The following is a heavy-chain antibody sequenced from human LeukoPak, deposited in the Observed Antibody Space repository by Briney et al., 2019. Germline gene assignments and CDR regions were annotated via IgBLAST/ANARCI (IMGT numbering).Heavy chain of an antibody. CDR2: ISGSGGST. D-gene: IGHD2-21*02. CDR3: AKDRSPRIVVVTAIDLLGWFDP. V-gene: IGHV3-23*01. Sequence: PGGSLRLSCAASGFTFSSYAMSWVRQAPGKGLEWVSAISGSGGSTYYADSVKGRFTISRDNSKNTLYLQMNSLRAEDTAVYYCAKDRSPRIVVVTAIDLLGWFDPWGQGTLVTVSS. J-gene: IGHJ5*02. CDR1: GFTFSSYA.